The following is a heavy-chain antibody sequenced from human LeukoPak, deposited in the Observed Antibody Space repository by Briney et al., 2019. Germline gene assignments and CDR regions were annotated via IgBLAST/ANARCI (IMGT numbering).Heavy chain of an antibody. CDR3: ARDYYDSSGYYYY. J-gene: IGHJ4*02. D-gene: IGHD3-22*01. CDR1: GGSISSSNW. V-gene: IGHV4-4*02. CDR2: IYHSGST. Sequence: SETLSLTCAVSGGSISSSNWWSWVRQPPGKGLEWIGEIYHSGSTNYNPSLKSRVTISVDKSKNQFSLKLSSVTAADTAVYYCARDYYDSSGYYYYWGQGTLVTVSS.